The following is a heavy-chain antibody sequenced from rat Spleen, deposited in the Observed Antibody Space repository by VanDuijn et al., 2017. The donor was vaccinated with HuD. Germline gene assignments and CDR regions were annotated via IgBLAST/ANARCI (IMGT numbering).Heavy chain of an antibody. V-gene: IGHV5-54*01. CDR3: ASLLYTSDYYCLLGDY. Sequence: EVKLVESGGGLVQPGNSLTLSCVASGFTFSNYGMHWIRQAPKKGLEWIAMIYYDSSKMYYADTVKGRFTISRDNAKNTLYLQLSSLRSEDTALYYCASLLYTSDYYCLLGDYWGQGVMVTVSS. CDR2: IYYDSSKM. J-gene: IGHJ2*01. CDR1: GFTFSNYG. D-gene: IGHD1-6*01.